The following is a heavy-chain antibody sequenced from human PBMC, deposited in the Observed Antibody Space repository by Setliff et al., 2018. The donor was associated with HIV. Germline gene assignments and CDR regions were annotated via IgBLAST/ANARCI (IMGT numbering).Heavy chain of an antibody. CDR2: MWLDDNNK. CDR3: AKMGSPVGPDAFDI. Sequence: GGSLRLSCAASGFSFSNYGMHWVRQAPGKGLEWVAFMWLDDNNKYYADSVKGRFTISRDNSKNILYLQMNSLKAEDTAVYYCAKMGSPVGPDAFDIWGQGTMVTVSS. J-gene: IGHJ3*02. V-gene: IGHV3-30*02. CDR1: GFSFSNYG. D-gene: IGHD3-16*01.